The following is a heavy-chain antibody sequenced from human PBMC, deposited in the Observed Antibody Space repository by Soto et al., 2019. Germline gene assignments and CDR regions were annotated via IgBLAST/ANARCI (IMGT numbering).Heavy chain of an antibody. V-gene: IGHV3-21*01. CDR2: ISSSSSYI. CDR1: GFTFSSYS. J-gene: IGHJ3*02. D-gene: IGHD2-15*01. Sequence: GGSLRLSCAASGFTFSSYSMNWARQAPGKGLEWVSSISSSSSYIYYADSVKGRFTISRDNAKNSLYLQMNSLRAEDTAVYYCARAVVAATNDAFDIWGQGTMVTVSS. CDR3: ARAVVAATNDAFDI.